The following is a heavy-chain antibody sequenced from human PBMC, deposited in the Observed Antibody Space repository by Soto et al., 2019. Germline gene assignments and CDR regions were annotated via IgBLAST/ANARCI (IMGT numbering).Heavy chain of an antibody. J-gene: IGHJ6*02. CDR3: TRDGDGRMTTNPYYYYGMDV. CDR2: VYYSGGA. D-gene: IGHD2-21*02. Sequence: SETLSLTCTVSGGSISGYYWSWIRQPPGKGLEWIGNVYYSGGAKYNPSVKRRVSISVDTSKNQSSLNLSSVTAADTAVYYCTRDGDGRMTTNPYYYYGMDVWGPGITVTVSS. V-gene: IGHV4-59*01. CDR1: GGSISGYY.